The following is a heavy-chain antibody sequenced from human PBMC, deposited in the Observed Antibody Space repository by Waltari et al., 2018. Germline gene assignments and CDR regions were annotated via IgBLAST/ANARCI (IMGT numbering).Heavy chain of an antibody. Sequence: EVQLLEFGGGLVQPGGSPRPPCAASGLTFSSYAMSWVRQPPGKGLEWVSAISGSGGSTYYADSVKGRFTISRDNSKNTLYLQMNSLRAEDTAVYYCAKTLLDYWGQGTLVTVSS. CDR1: GLTFSSYA. V-gene: IGHV3-23*01. CDR3: AKTLLDY. CDR2: ISGSGGST. J-gene: IGHJ4*02.